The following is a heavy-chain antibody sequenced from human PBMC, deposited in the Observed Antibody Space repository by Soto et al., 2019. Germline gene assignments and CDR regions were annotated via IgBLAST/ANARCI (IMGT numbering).Heavy chain of an antibody. CDR1: GYTFTSYA. J-gene: IGHJ5*02. CDR3: ARSYYYDSSGYYNWFDP. CDR2: INAGNGNT. V-gene: IGHV1-3*01. D-gene: IGHD3-22*01. Sequence: ASVKVSCKASGYTFTSYAMHWVRQAPGQRLEWMGWINAGNGNTKYSQKFQGRVTITRDTSASTAYMELSSLRSEDTAVYYCARSYYYDSSGYYNWFDPWGQGTLVTVSS.